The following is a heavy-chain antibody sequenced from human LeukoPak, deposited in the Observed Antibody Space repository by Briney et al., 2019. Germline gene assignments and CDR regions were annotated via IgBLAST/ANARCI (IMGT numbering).Heavy chain of an antibody. CDR2: MNPNSGNT. V-gene: IGHV1-8*01. J-gene: IGHJ4*02. Sequence: EASVKVSCKAFGYTFTSYDINWVRQATGQGLEWMGWMNPNSGNTGYAEKFQGRVTMTRNISIRTAYMELSTLRSDDTAVYYCARGRGYSYGYADYWGQGTLVTVSS. CDR1: GYTFTSYD. D-gene: IGHD5-18*01. CDR3: ARGRGYSYGYADY.